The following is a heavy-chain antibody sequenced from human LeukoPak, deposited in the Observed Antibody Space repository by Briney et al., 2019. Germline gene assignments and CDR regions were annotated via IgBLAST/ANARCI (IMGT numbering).Heavy chain of an antibody. Sequence: PGGSLRLSCAASGFSFSSYYMTWIRQAPGKGLEYVSHISRSGSSLYYGDSVTGRFTISRDNAKNSLYLQMNSLRVEDTAVYYCAREVVVVPDYYYYGLDVWGQGTTVTVSS. V-gene: IGHV3-11*01. D-gene: IGHD2-2*01. J-gene: IGHJ6*02. CDR1: GFSFSSYY. CDR2: ISRSGSSL. CDR3: AREVVVVPDYYYYGLDV.